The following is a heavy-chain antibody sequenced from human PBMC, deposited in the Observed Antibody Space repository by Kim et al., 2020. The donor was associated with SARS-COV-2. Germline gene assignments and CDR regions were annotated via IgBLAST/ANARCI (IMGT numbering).Heavy chain of an antibody. Sequence: SVKVSCKASGGTFSSYAISWVRQAPGQGLEWMGGIIPIFGTANYAQKFQGRVTITADESTSTAYMELSSLRSEDTAVYYCARCSDYYDSSGYYYVPSTFDIWGQGTMVTVSS. J-gene: IGHJ3*02. CDR3: ARCSDYYDSSGYYYVPSTFDI. CDR1: GGTFSSYA. CDR2: IIPIFGTA. D-gene: IGHD3-22*01. V-gene: IGHV1-69*13.